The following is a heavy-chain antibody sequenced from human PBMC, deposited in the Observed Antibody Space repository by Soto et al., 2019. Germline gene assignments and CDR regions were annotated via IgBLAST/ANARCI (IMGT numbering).Heavy chain of an antibody. J-gene: IGHJ4*02. V-gene: IGHV4-31*03. CDR2: MYYSGST. CDR3: ARVLTMVRGVGLFYFDY. Sequence: QVQLQESGPGLVKPSQTLSLTCTVSGGSISSGGYYWSWIRQHPGKGLEWIGYMYYSGSTYYNPSFNSRSTISVATSNKTFSLKLSSVTAADTAVYYCARVLTMVRGVGLFYFDYWAQGTLVTVSS. CDR1: GGSISSGGYY. D-gene: IGHD3-10*01.